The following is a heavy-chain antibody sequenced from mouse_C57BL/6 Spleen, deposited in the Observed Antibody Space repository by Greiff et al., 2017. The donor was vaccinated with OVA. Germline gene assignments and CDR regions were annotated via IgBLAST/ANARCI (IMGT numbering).Heavy chain of an antibody. D-gene: IGHD1-1*01. CDR2: IRNKANGYTT. CDR1: GFTFTDYY. J-gene: IGHJ1*03. Sequence: EVQLQESGGGLVQPGGSLSLSCAASGFTFTDYYMSWVRQPPGTALEWLGFIRNKANGYTTEYSASVKGRFTISRDNSQSILYRQMNALRAEDSATYYCARVATRYFDVWGTGTTVTVSS. V-gene: IGHV7-3*01. CDR3: ARVATRYFDV.